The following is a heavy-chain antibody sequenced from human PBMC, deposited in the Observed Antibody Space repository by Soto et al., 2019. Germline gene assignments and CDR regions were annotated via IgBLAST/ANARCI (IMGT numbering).Heavy chain of an antibody. J-gene: IGHJ4*02. D-gene: IGHD1-20*01. CDR1: GGSISSHY. Sequence: SETLSLTCTVSGGSISSHYWSWIRQSPGKGMEWIGNIDYSGSTIYNPSLKSRITISVDTSKNQFSLKLTSVTAADTAVYYCARDSGITGTFDSWGQGTLVTVSS. V-gene: IGHV4-59*11. CDR2: IDYSGST. CDR3: ARDSGITGTFDS.